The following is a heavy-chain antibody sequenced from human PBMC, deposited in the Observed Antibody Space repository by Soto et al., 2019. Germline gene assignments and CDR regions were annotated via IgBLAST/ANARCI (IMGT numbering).Heavy chain of an antibody. J-gene: IGHJ6*02. V-gene: IGHV5-10-1*01. CDR2: IDPSDSYT. CDR3: ARRLSGKPHDYSNPSGYYYYGMDV. CDR1: GYSFTSYW. D-gene: IGHD4-4*01. Sequence: GESLKISCKGSGYSFTSYWISWVRQMPGKGLGWMGRIDPSDSYTNYSPSFQGHVTISADKSISTAYLQWSSLKASDTAMYYCARRLSGKPHDYSNPSGYYYYGMDVWGQGTTVTVSS.